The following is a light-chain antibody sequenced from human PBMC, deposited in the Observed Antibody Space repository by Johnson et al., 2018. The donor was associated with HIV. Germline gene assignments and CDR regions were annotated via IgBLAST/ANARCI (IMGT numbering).Light chain of an antibody. CDR1: SSNIGNNY. J-gene: IGLJ1*01. CDR3: GAWDSSLRGV. Sequence: QSVLTQPPSVSAAPGQKVTISCSGSSSNIGNNYVSWYQQLPGTAPKLLIYDNNKRPSGIPDRFSGSKSGTSATLGITGLLPGDEADYYCGAWDSSLRGVIGTGTKVTV. CDR2: DNN. V-gene: IGLV1-51*01.